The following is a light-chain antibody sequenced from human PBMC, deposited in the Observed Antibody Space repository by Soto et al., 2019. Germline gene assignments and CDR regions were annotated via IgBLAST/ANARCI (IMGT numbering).Light chain of an antibody. CDR1: QSISTW. CDR2: DAS. V-gene: IGKV1-5*01. J-gene: IGKJ1*01. Sequence: DIQMTQSPSTLSASVGVRVTITCRASQSISTWLAWYQQKPGKAPKLLIHDASSLESGVPSRFSGSGSGTEFTLTISSLQPDDFANYYCQHYNSYSWTFGQGTKVEIK. CDR3: QHYNSYSWT.